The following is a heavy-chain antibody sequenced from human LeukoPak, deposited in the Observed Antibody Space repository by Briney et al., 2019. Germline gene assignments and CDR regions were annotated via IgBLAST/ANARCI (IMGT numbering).Heavy chain of an antibody. Sequence: PSETLSLTCTVSGGSISTYYWSWIRQPPGKGLEWIGYIYYSGSTNYNPSLKSRVTISVDTSKKQFSLKLSSVTAADTSVYYCAREYYYDSSGYYPPHAFDIWGQGTMVTVSS. CDR3: AREYYYDSSGYYPPHAFDI. J-gene: IGHJ3*02. CDR2: IYYSGST. V-gene: IGHV4-59*01. D-gene: IGHD3-22*01. CDR1: GGSISTYY.